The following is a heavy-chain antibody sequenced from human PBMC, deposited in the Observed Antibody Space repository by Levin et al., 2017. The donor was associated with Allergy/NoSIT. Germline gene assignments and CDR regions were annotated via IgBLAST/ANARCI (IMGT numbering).Heavy chain of an antibody. CDR2: IYYSGSP. D-gene: IGHD1-26*01. V-gene: IGHV4-30-4*01. J-gene: IGHJ4*02. Sequence: SQTLSLTCTVSGGSISRVDYYWSWLRQPPGKGLEWNRYIYYSGSPHYNPSLKSRVTISLDTSKNQLSLKLSSVTAADTAVYYCARGPPAARTGMVGGTTAENWGQGTLVTVSS. CDR3: ARGPPAARTGMVGGTTAEN. CDR1: GGSISRVDYY.